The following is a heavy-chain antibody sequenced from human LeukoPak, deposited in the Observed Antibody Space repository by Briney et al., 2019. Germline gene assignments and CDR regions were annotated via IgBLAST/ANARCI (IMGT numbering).Heavy chain of an antibody. CDR1: GFTFSSYA. Sequence: GGSLRLSCAAPGFTFSSYAMSWVRQAPGKGLEWASAISGSGGSTYYADSVKGRFTISRDNSKNTLYLQMNSLRAEDTAVYYCAKESFYGSGIYAFDIWGQGTMVTVSS. CDR2: ISGSGGST. D-gene: IGHD3-10*01. J-gene: IGHJ3*02. V-gene: IGHV3-23*01. CDR3: AKESFYGSGIYAFDI.